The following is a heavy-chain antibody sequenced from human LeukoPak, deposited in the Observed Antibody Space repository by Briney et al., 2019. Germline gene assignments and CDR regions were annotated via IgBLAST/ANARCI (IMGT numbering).Heavy chain of an antibody. J-gene: IGHJ4*02. CDR3: ARHCGGLDDY. CDR1: GDTFSSYG. V-gene: IGHV1-69*04. D-gene: IGHD4-23*01. CDR2: IIPIVGST. Sequence: SSVKVSCKTSGDTFSSYGISWVRQAPGQGLEWMGRIIPIVGSTNYAEKLQGRVTITADKSTSTVYMELSSLRSEDTAVYYCARHCGGLDDYWGQGTLIIVSS.